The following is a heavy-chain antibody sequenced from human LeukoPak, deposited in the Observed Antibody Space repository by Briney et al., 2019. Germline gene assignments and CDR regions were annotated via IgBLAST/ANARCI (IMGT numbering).Heavy chain of an antibody. CDR2: IYSSGNT. D-gene: IGHD6-19*01. J-gene: IGHJ5*02. CDR1: GASISSNNYY. CDR3: ARWVAGTSRVGFDP. Sequence: SETLSLTCTVSGASISSNNYYWGWVRQPPRKGLEWIGNIYSSGNTYYNPSLKSRVTMSVDTSKNQFSLKLTSVTAADTAVYYCARWVAGTSRVGFDPWGQGILVTVSS. V-gene: IGHV4-39*07.